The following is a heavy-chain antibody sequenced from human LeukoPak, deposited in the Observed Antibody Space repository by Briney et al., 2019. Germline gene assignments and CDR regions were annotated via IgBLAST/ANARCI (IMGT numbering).Heavy chain of an antibody. CDR3: AREVSSSGPVNRNYYYYYGMDV. CDR2: IYTSGST. Sequence: SETLSLTCIVSGGSISTYYRSWIRQPAGKGLEWIGRIYTSGSTNYNPSLKSRVTMSVDTSKNQFSLKLSSVTAADTAVYYCAREVSSSGPVNRNYYYYYGMDVWGQGTTVTVSS. V-gene: IGHV4-4*07. J-gene: IGHJ6*02. D-gene: IGHD6-19*01. CDR1: GGSISTYY.